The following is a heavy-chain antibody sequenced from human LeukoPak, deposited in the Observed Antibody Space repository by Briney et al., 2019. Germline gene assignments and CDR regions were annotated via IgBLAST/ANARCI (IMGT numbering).Heavy chain of an antibody. CDR3: VACSSASCYGDRFDP. CDR1: GFPFGSYA. Sequence: GGSLRLSCPAPGFPFGSYAMTWFRQPPGKGLEWVSSISADGSTYYAVSVRGRFTISRDNSKDTLFLQMNSLRAEDTALYYCVACSSASCYGDRFDPWGQGTLVTVSS. CDR2: ISADGST. V-gene: IGHV3-23*01. J-gene: IGHJ5*02. D-gene: IGHD2-2*01.